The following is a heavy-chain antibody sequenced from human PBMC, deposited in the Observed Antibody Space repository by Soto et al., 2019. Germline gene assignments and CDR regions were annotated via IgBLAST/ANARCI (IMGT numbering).Heavy chain of an antibody. D-gene: IGHD1-26*01. CDR3: ARETPILRELQGWFDP. CDR2: INPNSGGT. J-gene: IGHJ5*02. V-gene: IGHV1-2*02. Sequence: ASVKVSCKASGYTFTGYYMHWVRQAPGQGLEWMGWINPNSGGTNYAQKFQGRVTMTRDTSISTAYMELSRLRSDDTAVYYCARETPILRELQGWFDPWGQGTLVTVSS. CDR1: GYTFTGYY.